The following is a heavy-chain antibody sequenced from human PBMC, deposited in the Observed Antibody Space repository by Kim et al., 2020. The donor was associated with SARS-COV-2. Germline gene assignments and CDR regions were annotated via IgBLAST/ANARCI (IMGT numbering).Heavy chain of an antibody. V-gene: IGHV3-23*01. CDR1: GFTFSSYA. CDR3: AKDRLECSSTSCYIPDY. CDR2: ISGSGGST. J-gene: IGHJ4*02. Sequence: GGSLRLSCAASGFTFSSYAMSWVRQAPGKGLEWVSAISGSGGSTYYADSVKGRFTISRDNSKNTLYLQMNSLRAEDTAVYYCAKDRLECSSTSCYIPDYWGQGTLVTVSS. D-gene: IGHD2-2*02.